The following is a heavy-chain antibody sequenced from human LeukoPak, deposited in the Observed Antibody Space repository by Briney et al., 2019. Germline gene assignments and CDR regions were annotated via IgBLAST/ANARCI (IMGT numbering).Heavy chain of an antibody. J-gene: IGHJ4*02. CDR2: ISYDGSNK. Sequence: GGSLRLSCAASGFTFSSYGMHWVRQAPGKGLEWVAVISYDGSNKYYADSVKGRFTISRDNSKDTLYLQMNSLRAEDTAVYYCTYIGYWGQGTLVTVSS. V-gene: IGHV3-30*03. CDR3: TYIGY. D-gene: IGHD1-1*01. CDR1: GFTFSSYG.